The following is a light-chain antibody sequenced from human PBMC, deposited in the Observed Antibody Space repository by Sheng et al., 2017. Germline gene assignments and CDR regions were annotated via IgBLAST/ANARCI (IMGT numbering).Light chain of an antibody. Sequence: DIQMTQSPSSLSASVGDRVTITCRASQGINNYLAWYQQKSGKVPKLLIYGASTLQSGVPPRFSGSGSGTEFTLTISSLQPDDFATYYCQQYNSYWTFGQGTKVEIK. V-gene: IGKV1-27*01. CDR2: GAS. CDR3: QQYNSYWT. J-gene: IGKJ1*01. CDR1: QGINNY.